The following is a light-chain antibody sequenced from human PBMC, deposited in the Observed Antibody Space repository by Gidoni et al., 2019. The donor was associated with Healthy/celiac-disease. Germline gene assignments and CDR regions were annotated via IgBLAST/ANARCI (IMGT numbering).Light chain of an antibody. CDR3: NSWDSSGNHVV. J-gene: IGLJ2*01. V-gene: IGLV3-19*01. Sequence: SSELTQDPAVSVALGQTVRITCQGDSLRSYYASWYQQKPGQAPVLVIYGKNNRPPGIPDRFSGSSSGNTASLTITGAQAEDEADYYCNSWDSSGNHVVFGGGTKLTVL. CDR1: SLRSYY. CDR2: GKN.